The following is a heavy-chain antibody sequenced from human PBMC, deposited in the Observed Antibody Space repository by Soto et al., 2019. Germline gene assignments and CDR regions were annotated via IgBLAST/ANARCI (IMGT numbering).Heavy chain of an antibody. CDR1: GVSISSGNW. V-gene: IGHV4-4*01. CDR2: IFHDGTA. J-gene: IGHJ4*02. D-gene: IGHD3-10*01. CDR3: ARLVYDTRLNYMYFDF. Sequence: LSLTCAVSGVSISSGNWWTWVRQSPQRGLEYIGEIFHDGTANYYPSFERRVAISVDTSKNQFSLKLTSVTAADTAIYLCARLVYDTRLNYMYFDFWGQGTLVTVSS.